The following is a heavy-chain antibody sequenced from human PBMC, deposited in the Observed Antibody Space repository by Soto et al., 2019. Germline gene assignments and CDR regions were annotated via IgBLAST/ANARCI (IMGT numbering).Heavy chain of an antibody. V-gene: IGHV4-30-2*01. J-gene: IGHJ4*02. CDR3: ARGGGYDPFDY. CDR1: GASIPYGGYS. D-gene: IGHD5-12*01. CDR2: ISHLENT. Sequence: QLQLHQSGSGLVKASQTLSLTCTFSGASIPYGGYSWSWIRQPAGKGLEWIGYISHLENTFYNPSFQSRLTLSIDRSKSQFSLKLASMTAADTAVYYCARGGGYDPFDYWGQGTLVTVAS.